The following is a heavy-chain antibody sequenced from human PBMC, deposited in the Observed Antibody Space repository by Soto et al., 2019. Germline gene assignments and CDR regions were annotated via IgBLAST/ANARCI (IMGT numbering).Heavy chain of an antibody. CDR3: ARGYYDSGHGYDL. Sequence: GEFLKIPCSGPGHIFNNYWIAWVRQTPGKGLEWMGLIFTRDSETKTSPSFQGHVSFSVDNSINTVYLQWTSLKTADTGMYFCARGYYDSGHGYDLWGQGTQVTVS. J-gene: IGHJ5*02. V-gene: IGHV5-51*01. CDR2: IFTRDSET. D-gene: IGHD3-10*01. CDR1: GHIFNNYW.